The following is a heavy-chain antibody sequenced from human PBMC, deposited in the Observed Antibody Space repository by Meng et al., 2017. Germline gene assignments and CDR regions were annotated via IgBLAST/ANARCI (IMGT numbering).Heavy chain of an antibody. V-gene: IGHV3-30*06. J-gene: IGHJ3*02. CDR3: ARGVNGRGTIFGVVIPRGAFDI. Sequence: GESLKISCAASGFTFSSYGMHWVRQAPGKGLEWVAVISYDGSNKYYADSVKGRFTISRDNSKNTLYLQMNSLRAEDTAVYYCARGVNGRGTIFGVVIPRGAFDIWGQGTMVTVSS. CDR2: ISYDGSNK. CDR1: GFTFSSYG. D-gene: IGHD3-3*01.